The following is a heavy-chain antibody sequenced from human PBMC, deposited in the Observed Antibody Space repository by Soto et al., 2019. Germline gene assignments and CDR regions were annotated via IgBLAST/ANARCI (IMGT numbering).Heavy chain of an antibody. J-gene: IGHJ4*02. D-gene: IGHD2-2*01. CDR3: ARASSSTSGAIDY. Sequence: EVQLVESGGGLVQPGGSLRLSCAASAFTFRNYWMSWVRQAPGKGLECVAKIKQDGSEKYYVDSVKGRFTISRDNADNSVYLQMNSLTAEDTAMYYCARASSSTSGAIDYWGQGTLVIVSS. CDR1: AFTFRNYW. V-gene: IGHV3-7*04. CDR2: IKQDGSEK.